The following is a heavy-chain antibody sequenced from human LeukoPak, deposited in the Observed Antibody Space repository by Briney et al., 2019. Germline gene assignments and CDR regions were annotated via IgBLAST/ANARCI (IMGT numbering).Heavy chain of an antibody. CDR2: ISSSSNTI. J-gene: IGHJ4*02. V-gene: IGHV3-48*01. CDR1: GFTFSSYS. D-gene: IGHD2-15*01. CDR3: ARGDCSGGSCYLSLTTIDY. Sequence: GGSLRLSCAASGFTFSSYSMNWVRQAPGKGLEWVSSISSSSNTIYYADSVKGRFTISRDNAKNSLYLQMNSLRAEDTAVYYCARGDCSGGSCYLSLTTIDYWGQGTLVTVSS.